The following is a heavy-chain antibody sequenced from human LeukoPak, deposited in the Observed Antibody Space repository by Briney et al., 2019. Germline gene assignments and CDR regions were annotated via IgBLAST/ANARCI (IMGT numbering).Heavy chain of an antibody. J-gene: IGHJ6*03. V-gene: IGHV4-59*12. CDR2: IYYSGST. CDR3: AREGRYRYGYNEYHLYMDI. D-gene: IGHD5-18*01. Sequence: SETLSLTCTVSGGSISSYYWSWIRQPPGKGLEWIGYIYYSGSTNYNPSLKSRVTISVDTSRNQFSLKLSSVTAAETAVYYCAREGRYRYGYNEYHLYMDIWGKGTTVTVSS. CDR1: GGSISSYY.